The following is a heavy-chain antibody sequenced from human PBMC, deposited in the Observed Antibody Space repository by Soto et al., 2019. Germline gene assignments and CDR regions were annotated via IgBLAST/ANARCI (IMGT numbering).Heavy chain of an antibody. J-gene: IGHJ6*02. V-gene: IGHV4-30-4*01. Sequence: PSETLSLTCTVSGGSISSGDYYWSWIRQPPGKGLEWIGYIYYSGSTYYNPSLKSRVTISVDTSKNQFSLKLSSVTAADTAVYYCARADYDFWSGPQGGMDVWGQGTTVTVSS. CDR1: GGSISSGDYY. CDR2: IYYSGST. CDR3: ARADYDFWSGPQGGMDV. D-gene: IGHD3-3*01.